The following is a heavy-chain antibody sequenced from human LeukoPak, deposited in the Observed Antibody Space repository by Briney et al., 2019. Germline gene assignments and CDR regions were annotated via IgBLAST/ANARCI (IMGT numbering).Heavy chain of an antibody. J-gene: IGHJ4*02. CDR3: ARELKGGYSGPIGY. CDR2: IYSGGDT. CDR1: GFTVSSNY. D-gene: IGHD5-12*01. Sequence: GGSLRLSCAASGFTVSSNYMTWVRQAPGKGLQWVSVIYSGGDTYYAGSVKGRFTISRDNSKNTLYLEMNSLRAEDTAMYYCARELKGGYSGPIGYWGQGTLVTVSS. V-gene: IGHV3-66*01.